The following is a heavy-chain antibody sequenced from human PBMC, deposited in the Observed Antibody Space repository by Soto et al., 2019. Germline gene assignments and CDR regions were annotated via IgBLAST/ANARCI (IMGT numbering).Heavy chain of an antibody. Sequence: PXETLSLTCAFYVVSFSGYYWSCIRHPPGKGLEWIGEINHSGSTNYNPSLKSRVTISVDTSKNQFSLKLSSVTAADTAVYYCARGRTVPKNYYFHCWGQATLVKVS. CDR2: INHSGST. CDR3: ARGRTVPKNYYFHC. D-gene: IGHD6-6*01. V-gene: IGHV4-34*01. CDR1: VVSFSGYY. J-gene: IGHJ4*02.